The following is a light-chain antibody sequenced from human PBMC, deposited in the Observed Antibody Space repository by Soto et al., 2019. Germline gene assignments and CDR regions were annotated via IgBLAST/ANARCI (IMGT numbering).Light chain of an antibody. Sequence: DIQMTQSPSTLSASVGDRVTITCRASQSISSWLAWYQQKPGKAPKLLIFKAATLESGVPSRFFGSGSGTEFTLTISSLQPDDFGTYYCQQYSDFSTFGQGTKVEIK. CDR2: KAA. V-gene: IGKV1-5*01. CDR1: QSISSW. J-gene: IGKJ1*01. CDR3: QQYSDFST.